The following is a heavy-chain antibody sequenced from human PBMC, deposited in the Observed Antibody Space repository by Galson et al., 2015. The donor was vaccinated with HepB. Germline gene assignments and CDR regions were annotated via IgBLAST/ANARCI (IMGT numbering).Heavy chain of an antibody. CDR2: ISANGART. J-gene: IGHJ4*02. CDR3: ARGGLSYLPSDY. V-gene: IGHV3-64*02. Sequence: SLRLSCAASGFGFSSYSMHWVRQAPGKGLEYVSAISANGARTYYADSVKGRLIISRDNSKNTLFLEMGNLGPEDMGVYYCARGGLSYLPSDYWGRGSLVIVS. CDR1: GFGFSSYS. D-gene: IGHD3/OR15-3a*01.